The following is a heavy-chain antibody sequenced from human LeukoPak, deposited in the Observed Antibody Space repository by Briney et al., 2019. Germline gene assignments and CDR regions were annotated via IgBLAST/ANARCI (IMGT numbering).Heavy chain of an antibody. Sequence: PSETLSLTRTVSGGSISSGDYYWSWIRQPPGKGLEWIGYIYYSGSTYYNPSLKSRVTISVDTSKNQFSLKLSSATAADTAVYYCARDRGPYSGYDSYYFDYWGQGTLVTVSS. CDR1: GGSISSGDYY. J-gene: IGHJ4*02. V-gene: IGHV4-30-4*01. D-gene: IGHD5-12*01. CDR2: IYYSGST. CDR3: ARDRGPYSGYDSYYFDY.